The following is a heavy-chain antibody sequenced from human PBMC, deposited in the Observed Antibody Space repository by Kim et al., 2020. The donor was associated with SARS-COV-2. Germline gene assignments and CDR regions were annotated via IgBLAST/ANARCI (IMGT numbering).Heavy chain of an antibody. D-gene: IGHD3-16*01. CDR1: GGTFSSYA. V-gene: IGHV1-69*13. CDR2: IIPIFGTA. Sequence: SVKVSCKASGGTFSSYAISWVRQAPGQGLEWMGGIIPIFGTANYAQKFQGRVTITADESTSTAYMELSSLRSEDTAVYYCASWAASPPRRDVWGQGTTVTVSS. J-gene: IGHJ6*02. CDR3: ASWAASPPRRDV.